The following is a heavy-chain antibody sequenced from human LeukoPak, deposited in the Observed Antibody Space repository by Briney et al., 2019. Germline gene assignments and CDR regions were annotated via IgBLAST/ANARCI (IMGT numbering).Heavy chain of an antibody. V-gene: IGHV5-51*01. D-gene: IGHD3-22*01. CDR3: ARHLGCYYDSSGYNDY. Sequence: GESLKISCKGSGYSFTSYWIGWVRQMPGKGLEWMGIIYPGDSDTRYSPSFQGQVTISADKSISTAYLQWSSLKASDTAMYYCARHLGCYYDSSGYNDYWGQGTLVTVSS. CDR1: GYSFTSYW. J-gene: IGHJ4*02. CDR2: IYPGDSDT.